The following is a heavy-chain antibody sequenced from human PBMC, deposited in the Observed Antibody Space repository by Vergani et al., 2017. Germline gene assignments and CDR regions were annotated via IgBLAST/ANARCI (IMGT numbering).Heavy chain of an antibody. Sequence: QVQLQESGPGLVKPSETLSLTCTVSGGSISSYYWSWIRQPPGKGLERIGYIYYSGSTNYNPSLKSRVTISVDTSKNQFPLKLSSGTAADTAVYYCARHLGERNYYYYYMDVWGKGTTVTVSS. J-gene: IGHJ6*03. CDR1: GGSISSYY. D-gene: IGHD1-26*01. V-gene: IGHV4-59*01. CDR3: ARHLGERNYYYYYMDV. CDR2: IYYSGST.